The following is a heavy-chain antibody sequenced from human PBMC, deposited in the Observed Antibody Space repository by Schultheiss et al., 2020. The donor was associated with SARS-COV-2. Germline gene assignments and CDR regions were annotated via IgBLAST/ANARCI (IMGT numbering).Heavy chain of an antibody. CDR2: ISGSGGST. D-gene: IGHD1-26*01. CDR3: AKDRRSSGSLDY. CDR1: GFTFSSYG. Sequence: GGSLRLSCAASGFTFSSYGMHWVRQAPGKGLEWVSAISGSGGSTYYADSVKGRFTISRDNSKNTLYLQMNSLRAEDTAVYYCAKDRRSSGSLDYWGQGTLVTVSS. J-gene: IGHJ4*02. V-gene: IGHV3-23*01.